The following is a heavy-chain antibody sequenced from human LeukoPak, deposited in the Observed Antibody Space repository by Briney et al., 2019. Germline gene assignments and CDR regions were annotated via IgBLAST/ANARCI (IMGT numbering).Heavy chain of an antibody. V-gene: IGHV5-51*01. CDR2: IYPGDSDT. Sequence: GESLKISCKGSGYSFTTYWIAWVRQMPGKGLEWMGIIYPGDSDTRYSPSFQGQVTISADKSITTAYLQWSSLKASDTAMYYCARRILSIDYFDYWGQGTLVTVSS. CDR1: GYSFTTYW. D-gene: IGHD6-6*01. CDR3: ARRILSIDYFDY. J-gene: IGHJ4*02.